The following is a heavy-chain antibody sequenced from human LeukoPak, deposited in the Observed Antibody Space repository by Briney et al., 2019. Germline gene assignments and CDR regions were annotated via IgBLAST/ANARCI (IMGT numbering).Heavy chain of an antibody. CDR3: ARDVYGDYGSGWFDP. CDR2: IMPLFGTP. Sequence: ASVKVSCKTSGVTLNNSAISWVRQAPGQGIEWMGGIMPLFGTPGHAPEFPGRVTITKDESTRSVSLELTSLTSDDTAVYYCARDVYGDYGSGWFDPWGQGTLVSVSS. J-gene: IGHJ5*02. CDR1: GVTLNNSA. V-gene: IGHV1-69*05. D-gene: IGHD4-17*01.